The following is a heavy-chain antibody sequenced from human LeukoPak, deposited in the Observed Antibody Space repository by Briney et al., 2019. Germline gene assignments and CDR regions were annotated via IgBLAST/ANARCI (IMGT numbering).Heavy chain of an antibody. J-gene: IGHJ4*02. CDR3: VRAKYYDSSGYYQGFFDY. CDR1: GFTFSSYA. Sequence: PGGSLRLSCAASGFTFSSYAMHWVRQAPGKGLEYVSAISSNGGSTYYANSVKGRFTISRDNSKNTLYLQMGSLRAEDMAVYYCVRAKYYDSSGYYQGFFDYWGQGTLVTVSS. D-gene: IGHD3-22*01. V-gene: IGHV3-64*01. CDR2: ISSNGGST.